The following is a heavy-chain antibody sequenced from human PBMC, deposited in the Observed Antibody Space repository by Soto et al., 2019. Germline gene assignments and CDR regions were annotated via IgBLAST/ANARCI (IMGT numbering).Heavy chain of an antibody. CDR3: AKDYYYDSSGYYGTLDY. V-gene: IGHV3-23*01. J-gene: IGHJ4*02. CDR1: GFTFSTYA. Sequence: PGGSLRLSCAASGFTFSTYAMTWVRQAPGKGLEWVSVISGSGDTSYYADSVKGRFTISRDNSKNTLYLQMNSLRAEDTAMYYCAKDYYYDSSGYYGTLDYWGQGTLVTVSS. D-gene: IGHD3-22*01. CDR2: ISGSGDTS.